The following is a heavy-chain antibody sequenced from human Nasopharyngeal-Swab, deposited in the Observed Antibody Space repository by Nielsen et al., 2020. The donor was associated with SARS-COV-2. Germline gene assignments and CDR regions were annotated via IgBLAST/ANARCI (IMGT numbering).Heavy chain of an antibody. Sequence: LRLSCTVSGGSISSGGCYWSWIRQHPGKGLEWIGYIYYSGSTYYNPSLKSRVTISVDTSKNQFSLKLSSVTAADTAVYYCARSHSGYDLSFDYWGQGTLVTVSS. CDR1: GGSISSGGCY. V-gene: IGHV4-31*03. J-gene: IGHJ4*02. CDR2: IYYSGST. D-gene: IGHD5-12*01. CDR3: ARSHSGYDLSFDY.